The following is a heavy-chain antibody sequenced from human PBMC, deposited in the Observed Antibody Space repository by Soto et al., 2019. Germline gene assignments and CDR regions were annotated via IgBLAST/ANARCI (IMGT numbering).Heavy chain of an antibody. CDR2: IPGIGGSX. J-gene: IGHJ4*02. D-gene: IGHD7-27*01. CDR3: AKDLGRFDY. Sequence: VRQAPGKGLEWVSAIPGIGGSXXYADSVKGRFTISRDNSKNTPYLQMNSLRAEDTAEYYCAKDLGRFDYWGQGTLVTVSS. V-gene: IGHV3-23*01.